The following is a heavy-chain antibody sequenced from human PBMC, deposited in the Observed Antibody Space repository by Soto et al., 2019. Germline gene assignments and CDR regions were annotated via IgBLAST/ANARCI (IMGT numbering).Heavy chain of an antibody. V-gene: IGHV4-31*03. CDR3: ARAPALMMIDY. J-gene: IGHJ4*02. CDR2: IYYSGST. Sequence: PSETLSLTCTVSGGSISSGGYCWSWIRQHPGKGLEWIGYIYYSGSTYYNPSLKSRVTISVDTSKNQFSLKLSSVTAADTAVYYCARAPALMMIDYWGQGTLVTVSS. D-gene: IGHD3-16*01. CDR1: GGSISSGGYC.